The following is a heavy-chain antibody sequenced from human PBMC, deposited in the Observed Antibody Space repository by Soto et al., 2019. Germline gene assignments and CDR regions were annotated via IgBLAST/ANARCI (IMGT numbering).Heavy chain of an antibody. V-gene: IGHV3-11*01. CDR1: GSPFGGYN. D-gene: IGHD6-6*01. Sequence: QVQLVESGGALVKPGGSRSPSWAASGSPFGGYNMSGIPRPPGKGREGVPYITSSGSNTFDAESVKGRFTISRDNTMNLLYLQMNSLSAEDTAVYYCARRGTISSAHHFDHWGQGTLVTVSS. CDR3: ARRGTISSAHHFDH. CDR2: ITSSGSNT. J-gene: IGHJ4*02.